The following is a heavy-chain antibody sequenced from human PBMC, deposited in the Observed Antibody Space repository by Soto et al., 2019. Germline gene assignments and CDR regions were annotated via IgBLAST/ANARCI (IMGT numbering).Heavy chain of an antibody. CDR2: ISGSGGST. Sequence: PGGSLRLSCAASGFTFSTYAMNWVRQAPGKGLEWVSTISGSGGSTYYADSLKGRFTISRDNSKNTLFLQMNSLRAEDTAIYYCAKAAGAPRSRWYLDYWGQGTLVTVSS. V-gene: IGHV3-23*01. CDR3: AKAAGAPRSRWYLDY. J-gene: IGHJ4*02. CDR1: GFTFSTYA. D-gene: IGHD6-19*01.